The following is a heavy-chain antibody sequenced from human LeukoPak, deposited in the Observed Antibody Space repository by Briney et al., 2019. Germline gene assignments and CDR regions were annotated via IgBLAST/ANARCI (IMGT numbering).Heavy chain of an antibody. Sequence: PSETLSLTCTVSGGSISSSSFYWGWIRQPPGKELEWIGSIYHGGSTYYNPSLKSRVTISVDTSKNQFSLKLSSVTAADTAVYYCSRSPGYSSGWKELDYFDYWGQGTLVTVSS. D-gene: IGHD6-19*01. V-gene: IGHV4-39*01. J-gene: IGHJ4*02. CDR2: IYHGGST. CDR1: GGSISSSSFY. CDR3: SRSPGYSSGWKELDYFDY.